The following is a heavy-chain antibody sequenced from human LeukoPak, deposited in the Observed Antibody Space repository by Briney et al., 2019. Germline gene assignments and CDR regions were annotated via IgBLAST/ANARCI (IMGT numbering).Heavy chain of an antibody. V-gene: IGHV3-21*01. CDR2: ISSSSSYI. CDR1: GFTFSSSS. Sequence: GGALRLSCAASGFTFSSSSMNWVRQAPGKGLEWVSSISSSSSYIYYADSVKGRFTISRDNAKNSLYLQMNSLRAEDTAVYYCAREGFKYQLLLDYWGQGTLVTVSS. D-gene: IGHD2-2*01. J-gene: IGHJ4*02. CDR3: AREGFKYQLLLDY.